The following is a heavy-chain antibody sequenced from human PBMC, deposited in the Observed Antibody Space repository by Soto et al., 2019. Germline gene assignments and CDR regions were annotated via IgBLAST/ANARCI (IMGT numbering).Heavy chain of an antibody. CDR1: GGSFSGYY. Sequence: SETLSLTCAVYGGSFSGYYWSWIRQPPGKGLEWIGEINHSGSTNYNPSLKSRVTISVDTSKNQFSLKLSSVTAADTAVYYCVRQGIGVLHGLVDVWGQGTTVTVSS. J-gene: IGHJ6*02. CDR2: INHSGST. V-gene: IGHV4-34*01. CDR3: VRQGIGVLHGLVDV. D-gene: IGHD1-26*01.